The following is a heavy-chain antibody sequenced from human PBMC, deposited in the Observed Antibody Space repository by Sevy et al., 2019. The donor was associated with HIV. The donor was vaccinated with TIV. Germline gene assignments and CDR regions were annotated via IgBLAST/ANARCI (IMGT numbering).Heavy chain of an antibody. V-gene: IGHV3-74*01. CDR2: INSDGSST. D-gene: IGHD1-20*01. CDR1: AFTFSSYW. Sequence: GGSLRLSCAASAFTFSSYWMHWVRQAPGKGLVWVSRINSDGSSTSYADSVKGRFTISRDNAKNTLYLQMNSLRAEDTAVYYCARAFYNWNYYYYGMDVWGQGTTVTVSS. CDR3: ARAFYNWNYYYYGMDV. J-gene: IGHJ6*02.